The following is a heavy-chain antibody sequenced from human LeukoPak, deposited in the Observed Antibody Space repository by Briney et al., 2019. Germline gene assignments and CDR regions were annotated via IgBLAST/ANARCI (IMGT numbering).Heavy chain of an antibody. Sequence: GGSLRISCKGSGYRFTSYWISWVRQMPGKGLEWMGRIDPSDSYTNYSPSFQGHVTISADKSISTAYLQWSSLKASDTAMYYCARHWGYSGYDQLYFDYWGQGTLVTVSS. CDR2: IDPSDSYT. J-gene: IGHJ4*02. CDR3: ARHWGYSGYDQLYFDY. V-gene: IGHV5-10-1*01. CDR1: GYRFTSYW. D-gene: IGHD5-12*01.